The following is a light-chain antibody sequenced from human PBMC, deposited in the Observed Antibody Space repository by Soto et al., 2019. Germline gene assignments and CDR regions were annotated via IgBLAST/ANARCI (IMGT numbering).Light chain of an antibody. Sequence: QSALTQPASVSGAPGQSNTISCTGTSIDVGAYNYVSWYQQHPGKAPKLMIYEVSNRPSGVSNRFSGSKSGDTASLTISGLQAEDEADYYCSSYTTSSTYAFGTGTKVTVL. J-gene: IGLJ1*01. V-gene: IGLV2-14*01. CDR3: SSYTTSSTYA. CDR1: SIDVGAYNY. CDR2: EVS.